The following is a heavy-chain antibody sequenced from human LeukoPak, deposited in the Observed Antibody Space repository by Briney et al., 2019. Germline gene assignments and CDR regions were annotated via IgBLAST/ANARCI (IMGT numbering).Heavy chain of an antibody. CDR3: ARGKLSSGWYDD. D-gene: IGHD6-19*01. V-gene: IGHV3-11*06. J-gene: IGHJ4*02. CDR1: GFIFSDYY. Sequence: PGGSLILSCAASGFIFSDYYMSWIRQAPGKGLEWVSYIDSSSSYTNYADSVKGRFSISRDNAKNSLYLQMNSLRAEDTAVYYCARGKLSSGWYDDWGQGTLVTVSS. CDR2: IDSSSSYT.